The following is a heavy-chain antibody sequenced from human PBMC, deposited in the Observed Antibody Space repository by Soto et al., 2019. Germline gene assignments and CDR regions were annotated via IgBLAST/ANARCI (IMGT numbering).Heavy chain of an antibody. Sequence: SETLSLTCTVSGGSISSGGYYWSWIRQHPGKGLEWIGEIHDSGSTESNPSLKSRVTISLDKSKNQFSLKLSSVTAADTAVYYCARAKTTAYGSGSYYPTLERYYCYGMDVWGQGTTVTVSS. CDR1: GGSISSGGYY. D-gene: IGHD3-10*01. CDR2: IHDSGST. CDR3: ARAKTTAYGSGSYYPTLERYYCYGMDV. V-gene: IGHV4-61*08. J-gene: IGHJ6*02.